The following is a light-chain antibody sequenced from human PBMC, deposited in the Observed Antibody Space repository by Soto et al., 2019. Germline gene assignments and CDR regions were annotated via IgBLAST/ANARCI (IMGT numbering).Light chain of an antibody. V-gene: IGKV3-20*01. Sequence: EIVLTQSPGTLSLSPGERATLSCRASQSVSSSYLAWYQQKPGQARRLLIYGASRRATGIPDRVSGSGSGTDFTLTISRLEPEDFAVYYCQQYGSSPPITFGQGTRLEIK. CDR3: QQYGSSPPIT. CDR2: GAS. CDR1: QSVSSSY. J-gene: IGKJ5*01.